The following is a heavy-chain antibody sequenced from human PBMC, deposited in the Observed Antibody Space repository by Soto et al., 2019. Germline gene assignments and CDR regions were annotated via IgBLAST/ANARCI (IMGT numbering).Heavy chain of an antibody. D-gene: IGHD4-17*01. Sequence: GGSLRLSCAASGFTFSSYGMHWVRQAPGKGLEWVAVISYDGSNKYYADSVKGRFTISRDNSKNTLYLQMNSVRAADTAVYYCAKDSPSLDGNSGSFDYWGQGTLVTVSS. CDR2: ISYDGSNK. CDR1: GFTFSSYG. J-gene: IGHJ4*02. V-gene: IGHV3-30*18. CDR3: AKDSPSLDGNSGSFDY.